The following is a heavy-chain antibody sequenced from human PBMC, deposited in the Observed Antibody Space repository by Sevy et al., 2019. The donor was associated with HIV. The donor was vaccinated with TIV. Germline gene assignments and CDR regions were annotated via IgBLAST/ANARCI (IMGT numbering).Heavy chain of an antibody. CDR2: IWFDGSNT. CDR3: ARDLEFYDNGDYGPAFMPDY. Sequence: GGSLRLSCAASGFTFSSYGMHWVRQAPGKGLEWVALIWFDGSNTYYADSVKGRFPISRDIAKNTLHPQMNSLRGEDTAVYYCARDLEFYDNGDYGPAFMPDYWGQGTLVTVSS. CDR1: GFTFSSYG. V-gene: IGHV3-33*01. J-gene: IGHJ4*02. D-gene: IGHD4-17*01.